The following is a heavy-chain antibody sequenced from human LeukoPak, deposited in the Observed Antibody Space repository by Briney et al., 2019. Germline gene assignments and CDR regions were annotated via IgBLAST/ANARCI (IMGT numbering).Heavy chain of an antibody. CDR2: ISSSGSTR. CDR3: ATSWGPDTSAFRWGRDGMDV. J-gene: IGHJ6*02. Sequence: PGGSLRLSCAASGFTFSTYSMNWVRQAPGKGLEWVSYISSSGSTRYYADSVKGRFTISRDNAKNSLYLQMNSLRAEDTAVYYCATSWGPDTSAFRWGRDGMDVWGQGTTVIVS. V-gene: IGHV3-48*01. CDR1: GFTFSTYS. D-gene: IGHD3-16*01.